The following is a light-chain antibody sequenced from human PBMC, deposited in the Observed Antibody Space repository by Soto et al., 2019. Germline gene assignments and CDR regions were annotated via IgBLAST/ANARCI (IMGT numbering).Light chain of an antibody. Sequence: QSALNQPASVSGSPGQSITISCTGTSGDVGAYNFVSWYQQHPGKAPKLMIYEVSDRPSGVSNRFSGSKSGNTASLTISGLQAEDEAIYYCSSYTTTSNYVFGTGTKLTVL. V-gene: IGLV2-14*01. CDR2: EVS. CDR3: SSYTTTSNYV. J-gene: IGLJ1*01. CDR1: SGDVGAYNF.